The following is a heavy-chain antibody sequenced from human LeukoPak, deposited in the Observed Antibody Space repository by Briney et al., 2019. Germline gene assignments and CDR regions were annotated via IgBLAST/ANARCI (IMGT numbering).Heavy chain of an antibody. CDR1: RFTFSSYG. Sequence: GGSLRLSCAASRFTFSSYGMHWVRQAPGKGLEWVTFIRYDGSNKYYADSVKGRFTISRDNAKNSLYLQMNSLRAEDTAVYYCARDGLVSRAFDIWGQGTMVTVSS. CDR2: IRYDGSNK. J-gene: IGHJ3*02. D-gene: IGHD3/OR15-3a*01. CDR3: ARDGLVSRAFDI. V-gene: IGHV3-30*02.